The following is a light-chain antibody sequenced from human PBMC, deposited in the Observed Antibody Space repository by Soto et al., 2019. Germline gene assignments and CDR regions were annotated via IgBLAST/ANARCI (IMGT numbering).Light chain of an antibody. J-gene: IGKJ5*01. Sequence: IQLTQSPSSLSASVGDRVTITCRASQGITSYLAWYQQRPGKAPGLLIYSASTLQSGVPSRFSGSGSGTEFTLTISSLQPDDFAVYFCHQYVDSPQTFGQGTRLEIK. V-gene: IGKV1-9*01. CDR1: QGITSY. CDR3: HQYVDSPQT. CDR2: SAS.